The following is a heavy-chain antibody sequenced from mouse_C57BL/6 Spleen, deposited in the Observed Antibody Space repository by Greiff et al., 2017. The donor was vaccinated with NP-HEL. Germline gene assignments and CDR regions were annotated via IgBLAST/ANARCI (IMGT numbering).Heavy chain of an antibody. J-gene: IGHJ2*01. V-gene: IGHV14-2*01. CDR1: GFNIKDYY. Sequence: EVQLQQSGAELVKPGASVKLSCTASGFNIKDYYMHWVKQRPEQGLEWIGRIDPEDGDTKYAPKFQGKATLTADTSSNTAYLQLSSLTSEDTAVYYCARSDYYGSSYNDWGQGTTLTVSS. CDR2: IDPEDGDT. CDR3: ARSDYYGSSYND. D-gene: IGHD1-1*01.